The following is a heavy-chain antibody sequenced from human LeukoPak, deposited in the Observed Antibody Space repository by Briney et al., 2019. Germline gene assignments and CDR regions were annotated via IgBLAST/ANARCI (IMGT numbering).Heavy chain of an antibody. CDR3: VVGAAEDWFDP. V-gene: IGHV3-7*02. CDR1: GFTFSRYW. CDR2: IKQGGSEK. D-gene: IGHD3-16*01. Sequence: GGSLRLSCAASGFTFSRYWMSWVRQAPGKGLEWVANIKQGGSEKHYVDSVKGRFTIPRDNAKNSLYLQMNSLRAEDTAVYYCVVGAAEDWFDPWGQGILVTVSS. J-gene: IGHJ5*02.